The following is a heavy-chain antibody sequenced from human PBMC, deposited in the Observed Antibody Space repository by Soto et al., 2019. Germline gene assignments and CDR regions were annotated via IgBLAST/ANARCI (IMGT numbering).Heavy chain of an antibody. CDR2: ISYDGSNK. V-gene: IGHV3-30*18. Sequence: GGSLRLSCAASGFTFSSYGMHWVRQAPGKGLEWVAVISYDGSNKYYADSVKGRFTISRDNSKNTLYLQMNSLRAEDTAVYYCAKGEYYDYVSGSYQNYYYYYGMDVWGQGTKVTVYS. CDR1: GFTFSSYG. D-gene: IGHD3-16*02. J-gene: IGHJ6*02. CDR3: AKGEYYDYVSGSYQNYYYYYGMDV.